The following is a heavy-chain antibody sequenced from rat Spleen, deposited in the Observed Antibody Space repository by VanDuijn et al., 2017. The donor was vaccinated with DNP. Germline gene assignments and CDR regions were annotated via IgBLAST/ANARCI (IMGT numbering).Heavy chain of an antibody. CDR2: INYSGST. J-gene: IGHJ3*01. D-gene: IGHD1-12*02. V-gene: IGHV3-1*01. Sequence: EVQLQESGPGLVKPSQSLSLTCSVTGYSITSNYWGWVRKFPGNKMEWIGHINYSGSTTYTPSLKSRISITRDTSKNQFFLQLNSVITEDTATYYCTRHDGSYNLRWFAYWGQGTLVTVSS. CDR3: TRHDGSYNLRWFAY. CDR1: GYSITSNY.